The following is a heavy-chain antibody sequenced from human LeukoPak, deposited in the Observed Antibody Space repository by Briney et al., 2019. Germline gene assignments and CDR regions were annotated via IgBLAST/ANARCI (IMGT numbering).Heavy chain of an antibody. CDR3: ARLGAESRSSADCFRRWFDP. CDR1: GGSISSTSYY. V-gene: IGHV4-39*01. CDR2: IYYSGST. J-gene: IGHJ5*02. D-gene: IGHD2-2*01. Sequence: SETLSLTCAVSGGSISSTSYYWGWFRQPPGKGLEWIGTIYYSGSTYYNPSLKSRVTISVDTSENQFSLKLSSVTATDTALYYCARLGAESRSSADCFRRWFDPWGQGTLVTVSS.